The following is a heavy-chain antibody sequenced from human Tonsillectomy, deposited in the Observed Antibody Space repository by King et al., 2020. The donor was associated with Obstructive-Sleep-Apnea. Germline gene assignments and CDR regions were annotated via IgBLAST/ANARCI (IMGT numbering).Heavy chain of an antibody. CDR3: ARASDVWSSYFDY. Sequence: VQLQESGPGLVRPSETLSLTCAVSGGSISTSYWSWIRQSPGKGLEWIEYIHNSGSTDYSPSHKSRVTISVDRSKNQFSLKVRSVTAADTAVYYCARASDVWSSYFDYWGQGTLVTVSS. CDR1: GGSISTSY. V-gene: IGHV4-59*01. D-gene: IGHD3-16*01. CDR2: IHNSGST. J-gene: IGHJ4*02.